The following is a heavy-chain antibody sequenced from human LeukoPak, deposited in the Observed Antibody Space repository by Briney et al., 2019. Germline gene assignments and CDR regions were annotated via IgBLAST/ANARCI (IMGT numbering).Heavy chain of an antibody. V-gene: IGHV1-2*02. D-gene: IGHD1-1*01. CDR1: GYTFTCYY. J-gene: IGHJ4*02. CDR3: ARETRRYNWNVGGKNY. Sequence: GASVKVSCKASGYTFTCYYMHWVRQAPGQGLEWMGWINPNSGGTNYAQKFQGRVTMTRDTSISTAYMELSRLRSDDTAVYYCARETRRYNWNVGGKNYWGQGTLVTVSS. CDR2: INPNSGGT.